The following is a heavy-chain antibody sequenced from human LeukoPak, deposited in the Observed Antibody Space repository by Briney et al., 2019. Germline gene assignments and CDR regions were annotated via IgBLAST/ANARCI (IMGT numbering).Heavy chain of an antibody. V-gene: IGHV1-69*04. CDR3: ATQDSSGYYGDHDY. J-gene: IGHJ4*02. Sequence: SVKVSCRASGGTFSSYAISRVRQAPGQGLEWMGRIIPIFGIPKYAQKFQGRVTIIADTSTSTAYVELSSLRSEDTAVYYCATQDSSGYYGDHDYWGQGTLVTVSS. D-gene: IGHD3-22*01. CDR2: IIPIFGIP. CDR1: GGTFSSYA.